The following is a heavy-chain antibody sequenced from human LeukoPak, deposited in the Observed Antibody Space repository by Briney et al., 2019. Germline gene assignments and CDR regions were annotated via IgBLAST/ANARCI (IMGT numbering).Heavy chain of an antibody. CDR3: ASSHLGYCSSTSCYRGLGYYYYYMDV. Sequence: PGGSLRLSCAASGFTFSSYRMNWVRQAPGKGLEWVSSISSSSSDIYYADSVKGRFTISRDNAKNSLYLQMNSLRAEDTAVYYSASSHLGYCSSTSCYRGLGYYYYYMDVWGKGTTVTVSS. V-gene: IGHV3-21*01. CDR1: GFTFSSYR. J-gene: IGHJ6*03. D-gene: IGHD2-2*01. CDR2: ISSSSSDI.